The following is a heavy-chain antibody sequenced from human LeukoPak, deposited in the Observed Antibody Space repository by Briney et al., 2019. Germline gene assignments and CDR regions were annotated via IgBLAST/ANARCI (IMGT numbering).Heavy chain of an antibody. CDR1: GFTFSSYA. Sequence: QTGGSLRLSCAASGFTFSSYAMSWVRQAPGKGLEWVSAISGSGGSTYYADSVKGRFTISRDNSKNTLYLQMNSLRAEDTAVYYCAEAIRSSGWYDEPIDYWGQGTLVTVSS. V-gene: IGHV3-23*01. J-gene: IGHJ4*02. CDR2: ISGSGGST. D-gene: IGHD6-19*01. CDR3: AEAIRSSGWYDEPIDY.